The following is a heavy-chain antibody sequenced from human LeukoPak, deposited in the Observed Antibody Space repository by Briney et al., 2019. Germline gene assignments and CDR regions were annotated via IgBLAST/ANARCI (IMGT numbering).Heavy chain of an antibody. CDR3: ARDRGYYYDSSGSPYFDY. CDR2: IYHSGST. D-gene: IGHD3-22*01. Sequence: KPSGTLSLTCAVSGGSISSSNWWSWVRQPPGKGLEWIGEIYHSGSTNYNPSLKSRVTISVDKSKNQFSLKLSSVTAADTAVYYCARDRGYYYDSSGSPYFDYWGQGTLVTVSS. J-gene: IGHJ4*02. CDR1: GGSISSSNW. V-gene: IGHV4-4*02.